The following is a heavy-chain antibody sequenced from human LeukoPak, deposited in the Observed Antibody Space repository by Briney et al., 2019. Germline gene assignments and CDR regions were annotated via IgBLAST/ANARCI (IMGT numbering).Heavy chain of an antibody. V-gene: IGHV4-38-2*02. Sequence: SETLSLTCTVSGYSISSGYYWGWIRQPPGKGLEWIGSFYYSGSTYYNPSLKSRVSISVDTSKNQFSLKLSSVTAADTAVYHCARGVTLAYGAIRGDWFDPWGQGTLVTVSS. J-gene: IGHJ5*02. CDR2: FYYSGST. D-gene: IGHD4-17*01. CDR1: GYSISSGYY. CDR3: ARGVTLAYGAIRGDWFDP.